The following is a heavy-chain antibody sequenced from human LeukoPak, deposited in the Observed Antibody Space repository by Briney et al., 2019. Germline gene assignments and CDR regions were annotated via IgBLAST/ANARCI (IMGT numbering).Heavy chain of an antibody. CDR3: ARVGGDIVVVPAAIGAFDI. V-gene: IGHV4-59*01. J-gene: IGHJ3*02. CDR2: IYYSGST. CDR1: GGSISSYY. D-gene: IGHD2-2*02. Sequence: PETLSLTCTVSGGSISSYYWSWIRQPPGKGLEWIGYIYYSGSTNYNPSLKSRVTISVDTSKNQFSLKLSSVTAADTAVYYCARVGGDIVVVPAAIGAFDIWGQGTMVTVSS.